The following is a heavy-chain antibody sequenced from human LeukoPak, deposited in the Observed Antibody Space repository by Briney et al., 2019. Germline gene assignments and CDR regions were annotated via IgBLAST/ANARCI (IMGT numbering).Heavy chain of an antibody. Sequence: GGSLRLSCSAPGFTFSTYPMHWVRQAPGRGLEYVSSISSDGDSTYYADSVKGRFTISRDNSKNTLYLQTSSLRAEDTAVYYCVKRTSDYYYYDHWGRGTLVTVSS. CDR3: VKRTSDYYYYDH. CDR1: GFTFSTYP. CDR2: ISSDGDST. D-gene: IGHD3-3*01. V-gene: IGHV3-64D*06. J-gene: IGHJ4*02.